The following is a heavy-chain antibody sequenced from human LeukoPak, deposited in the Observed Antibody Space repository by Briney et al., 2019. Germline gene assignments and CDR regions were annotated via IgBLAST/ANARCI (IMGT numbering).Heavy chain of an antibody. CDR3: ARDLWNFYDDSGYNRDLDS. CDR1: TSR. Sequence: SVKVSCKATSRISWVRQPPGQGLESMRWIGTYGGVTYYEQKLLVRITATTDTSTSTVYMELGNLRSDDTAVYYCARDLWNFYDDSGYNRDLDSWGQGTLVTVSS. V-gene: IGHV1-18*01. CDR2: IGTYGGVT. D-gene: IGHD3-22*01. J-gene: IGHJ4*02.